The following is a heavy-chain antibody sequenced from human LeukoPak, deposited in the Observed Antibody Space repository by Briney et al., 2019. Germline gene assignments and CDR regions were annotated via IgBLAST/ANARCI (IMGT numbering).Heavy chain of an antibody. J-gene: IGHJ4*02. CDR3: AKDRPTWPIDY. Sequence: GGSLRLSCAASGFTFSSYSMSWVRQAPGKGLEWVSSISSSGGNTYYPDSVKGRFTISRDNSKNTMYLQMNSLRAEDTVVYYCAKDRPTWPIDYWGQGTLVTVSS. CDR2: ISSSGGNT. V-gene: IGHV3-23*01. CDR1: GFTFSSYS. D-gene: IGHD5-12*01.